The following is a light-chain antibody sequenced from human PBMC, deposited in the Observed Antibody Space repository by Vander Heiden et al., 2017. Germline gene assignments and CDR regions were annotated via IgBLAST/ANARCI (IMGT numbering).Light chain of an antibody. CDR1: PSLTSAY. Sequence: EIVLTQSPGTLSLSPGERATLSCRASPSLTSAYLAWYQQKPGQAPRLLIYGASSRATGIPDRFSGSGSGTDFTLTISRLEPEDFAVYYCQQYGSSPLTFGPGTKVNIK. CDR2: GAS. J-gene: IGKJ3*01. CDR3: QQYGSSPLT. V-gene: IGKV3-20*01.